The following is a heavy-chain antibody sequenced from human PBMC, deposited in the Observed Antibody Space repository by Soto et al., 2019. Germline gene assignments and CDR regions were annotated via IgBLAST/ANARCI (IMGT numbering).Heavy chain of an antibody. Sequence: NPSGTLSLTCTVPGGSISRYYRSWVRQPPGKGLEWIGYIYYSGSTNYNPSLKSRVTISVDTSKNQFSLKLSSVTAADTAVYYCARGARGSYYPFDYWGQGTLVTVSS. CDR3: ARGARGSYYPFDY. J-gene: IGHJ4*02. D-gene: IGHD1-26*01. CDR2: IYYSGST. CDR1: GGSISRYY. V-gene: IGHV4-59*01.